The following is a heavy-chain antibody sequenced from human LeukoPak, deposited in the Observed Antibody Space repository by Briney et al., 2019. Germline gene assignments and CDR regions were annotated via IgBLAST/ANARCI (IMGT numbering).Heavy chain of an antibody. CDR2: IDKDGRST. CDR3: AKDLITMVRGVIINHYYYYGMDV. V-gene: IGHV3-23*03. J-gene: IGHJ6*02. Sequence: QPGGSLRLSCAASGFTLGAFAMHWVRQAPGKGLEWVSLIDKDGRSTYYADSVKGRFTISRDNSKNTLYLQMNSLRAEDTAVYYCAKDLITMVRGVIINHYYYYGMDVWGQGTTVTVSS. CDR1: GFTLGAFA. D-gene: IGHD3-10*01.